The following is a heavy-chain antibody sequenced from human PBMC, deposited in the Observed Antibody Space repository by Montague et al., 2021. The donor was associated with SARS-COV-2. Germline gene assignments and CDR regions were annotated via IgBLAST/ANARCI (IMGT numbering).Heavy chain of an antibody. Sequence: SETLSLTCTVSGGSIDGNHWTWVRQSPGKGLEWIGQIGSTNYNPSLESRISTSVDTSKSQFSLSLASVTAADSVIYYCAMLYGGGGGRGYWGQGTLVTVSS. D-gene: IGHD4-23*01. CDR2: IGST. CDR1: GGSIDGNH. V-gene: IGHV4-59*01. CDR3: AMLYGGGGGRGY. J-gene: IGHJ4*02.